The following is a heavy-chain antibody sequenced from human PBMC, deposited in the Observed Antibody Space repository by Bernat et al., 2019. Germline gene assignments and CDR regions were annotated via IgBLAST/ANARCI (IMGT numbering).Heavy chain of an antibody. D-gene: IGHD2-15*01. CDR2: IKQDGSEK. J-gene: IGHJ4*02. CDR1: GFTFSSYS. Sequence: EVQLVESGGGLVQPGGSLRLTCAASASGFTFSSYSMSWVRQAPGKGLEWVANIKQDGSEKYYVDSVKGRFTISRDNAKNSLYLQMNSLRAEDTAVYYCARRYCDGGSCYSPIDYWGQGTLVTVSS. V-gene: IGHV3-7*01. CDR3: ARRYCDGGSCYSPIDY.